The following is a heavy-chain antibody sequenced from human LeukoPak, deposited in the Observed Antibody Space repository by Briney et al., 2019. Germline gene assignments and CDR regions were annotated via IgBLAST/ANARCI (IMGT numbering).Heavy chain of an antibody. J-gene: IGHJ6*02. V-gene: IGHV1-2*02. CDR3: ARDRSLSTVTTTPYYYYGMDV. CDR2: INPNSGGT. D-gene: IGHD4-17*01. Sequence: GASVKVSCKASGYTFTGYYMHWVRQAPGQGLEWMGWINPNSGGTNYAQKFQGRVTMTRDTSISTAYMELSRLRSDDTAVYYCARDRSLSTVTTTPYYYYGMDVWGQGTTVTVS. CDR1: GYTFTGYY.